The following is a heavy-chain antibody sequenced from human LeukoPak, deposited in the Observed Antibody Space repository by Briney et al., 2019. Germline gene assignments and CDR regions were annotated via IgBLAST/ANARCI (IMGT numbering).Heavy chain of an antibody. CDR3: ARDGFGYYGMDV. CDR2: IIPIFGTA. CDR1: GGTFSSYA. D-gene: IGHD2-2*03. J-gene: IGHJ6*04. V-gene: IGHV1-69*06. Sequence: PVKVSCKASGGTFSSYAISWVRQAPGQGLEWMGGIIPIFGTANYAQKFQGRVTITADKSTSTAYMELSSLRSEDTAVYYCARDGFGYYGMDVWGKGTTVTVSS.